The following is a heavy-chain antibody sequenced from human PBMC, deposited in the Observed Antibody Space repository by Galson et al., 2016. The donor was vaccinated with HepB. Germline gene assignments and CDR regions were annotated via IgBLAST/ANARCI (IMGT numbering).Heavy chain of an antibody. CDR2: IFPDDFDT. V-gene: IGHV5-51*01. J-gene: IGHJ4*02. CDR1: GYTFNDYW. CDR3: ARPTNDAYEYDSSGFSY. Sequence: AEVKKPGESLKISCRGSGYTFNDYWIAWVRQVPGKGLEYMGMIFPDDFDTRYSPSFQGHVTISVDRSTKTAYLQWTSLRASDTATYFCARPTNDAYEYDSSGFSYWGQGTRVIVSS. D-gene: IGHD3-22*01.